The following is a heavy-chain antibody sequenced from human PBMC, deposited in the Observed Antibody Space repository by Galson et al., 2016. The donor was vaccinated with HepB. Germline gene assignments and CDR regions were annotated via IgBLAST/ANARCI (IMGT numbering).Heavy chain of an antibody. J-gene: IGHJ4*02. V-gene: IGHV3-23*01. CDR2: ISNSGRST. CDR1: GFSFRTYA. CDR3: AKGLGVTSGFFDS. Sequence: SLRLSCAASGFSFRTYAMSWVRLAPGRGLEWVSTISNSGRSTYYRDSLKGRFAVSRDNSNNSLYLQMDSLGAEDTALYYCAKGLGVTSGFFDSWGPGTLVSVSS. D-gene: IGHD6-25*01.